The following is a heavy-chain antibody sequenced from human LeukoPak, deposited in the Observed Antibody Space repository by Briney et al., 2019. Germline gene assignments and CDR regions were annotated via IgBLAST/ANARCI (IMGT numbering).Heavy chain of an antibody. CDR2: ISSSSSTI. CDR3: RGWGYAFDI. J-gene: IGHJ3*02. Sequence: GGCLRLSCAASGFTFSSYSMNWVRQAPGKGVEWVSYISSSSSTIYYADSVKGRFTISRDNSKNSLYPQMNSLRAEDTAVHYCRGWGYAFDIWGQGTMVTVSS. CDR1: GFTFSSYS. V-gene: IGHV3-48*01. D-gene: IGHD1-26*01.